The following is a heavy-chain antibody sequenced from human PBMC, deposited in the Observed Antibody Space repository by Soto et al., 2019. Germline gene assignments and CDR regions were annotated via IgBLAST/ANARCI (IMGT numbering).Heavy chain of an antibody. Sequence: QVQLVQSGAEVKKPGASVKVSCKASGYTFTSYAMHWVRQAPGQRLEWIGWINAGNGNTKYSQKFQGRVTITRDTSASTAYMELSSLRSEDTAVYYCARSRIMITFGGVIVYWFDPWGQGTLVTFSS. D-gene: IGHD3-16*02. V-gene: IGHV1-3*01. J-gene: IGHJ5*02. CDR1: GYTFTSYA. CDR2: INAGNGNT. CDR3: ARSRIMITFGGVIVYWFDP.